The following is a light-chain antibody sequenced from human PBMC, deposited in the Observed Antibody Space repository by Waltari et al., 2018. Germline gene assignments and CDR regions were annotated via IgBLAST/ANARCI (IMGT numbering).Light chain of an antibody. CDR2: SAS. Sequence: EIVMTQSPATLSVSPGERAILSCRASQSVSGYLAWYQQKPGQAPRLLIYSASTRVTGIPARFSGSGSGTEFTLTISSLQSEDFAVYHCQQYNDRLAPTFGGGTKVEI. J-gene: IGKJ4*01. V-gene: IGKV3-15*01. CDR3: QQYNDRLAPT. CDR1: QSVSGY.